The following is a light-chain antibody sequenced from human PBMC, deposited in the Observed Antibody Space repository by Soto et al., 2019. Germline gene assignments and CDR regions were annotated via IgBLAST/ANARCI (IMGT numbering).Light chain of an antibody. J-gene: IGKJ5*01. CDR1: QSVSSY. Sequence: EIVLTQSPATLSLSPGEIATLSCSASQSVSSYLACYQQKPGQAPRLLIYDASNRATGIPARFSGSGSGTDFTLTISSLEPEDFAVYYCQQRSNWPRITFGQGTRLEIK. CDR3: QQRSNWPRIT. V-gene: IGKV3-11*01. CDR2: DAS.